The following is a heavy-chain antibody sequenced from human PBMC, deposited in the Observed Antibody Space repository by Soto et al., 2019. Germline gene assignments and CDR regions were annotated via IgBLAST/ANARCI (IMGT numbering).Heavy chain of an antibody. CDR3: AREGLITGTSYYYYGMDV. CDR2: IYYSGST. CDR1: GGSISSYY. D-gene: IGHD1-7*01. J-gene: IGHJ6*02. Sequence: QVQLQESGPGLVKPSETLSLTCTVSGGSISSYYWSWIRQPPGKGLEWIGYIYYSGSTNYHPSLKSRVTISVDTSTNQFSLKLSSVTAADTAVYYCAREGLITGTSYYYYGMDVWGQGTTVTVSS. V-gene: IGHV4-59*01.